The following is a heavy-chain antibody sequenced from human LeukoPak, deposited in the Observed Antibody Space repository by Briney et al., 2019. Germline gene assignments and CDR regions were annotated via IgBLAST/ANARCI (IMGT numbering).Heavy chain of an antibody. J-gene: IGHJ3*02. CDR1: GGTFSSYA. Sequence: ASVKVSCKASGGTFSSYAISWVRQAPGQGLEWMGGIIPIFGTANYAQKFQGRVTMTRNTSISTAYMELSSLRSEDTAVYYCARWGANDNDAFDIWGQGTMVTVSS. V-gene: IGHV1-69*05. CDR2: IIPIFGTA. D-gene: IGHD3-16*01. CDR3: ARWGANDNDAFDI.